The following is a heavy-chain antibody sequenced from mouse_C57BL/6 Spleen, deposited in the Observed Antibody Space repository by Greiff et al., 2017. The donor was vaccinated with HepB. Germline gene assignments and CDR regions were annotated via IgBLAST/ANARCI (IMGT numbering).Heavy chain of an antibody. J-gene: IGHJ1*03. CDR3: AGSSSYWYFDV. CDR1: GYAFSSYW. CDR2: IYPGDGDT. Sequence: QVQLQQSGAELVKPGASVKISCKASGYAFSSYWMNWVKQRPGKGLEWIGQIYPGDGDTNYNGKFKGKATLTADKSSSTAYMQRSSLTSEDSAVYFCAGSSSYWYFDVWGTGTTVTVSS. V-gene: IGHV1-80*01. D-gene: IGHD1-1*01.